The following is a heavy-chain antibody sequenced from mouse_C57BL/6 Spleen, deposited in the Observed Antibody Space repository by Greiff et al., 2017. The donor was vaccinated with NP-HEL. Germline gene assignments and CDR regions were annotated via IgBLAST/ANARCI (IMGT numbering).Heavy chain of an antibody. D-gene: IGHD1-1*01. J-gene: IGHJ2*01. CDR3: ARIKKIVATYVDY. V-gene: IGHV1S81*02. CDR1: GYTFTSYW. CDR2: TNPTNGRT. Sequence: VQLQQSGAELVKAGASVKMSCKASGYTFTSYWMHWVKQRLGQGLEWFAETNPTNGRTYYNEKFKSKATLTVDKSSSTAYMLLSGPTFEDSAVYYCARIKKIVATYVDYWGQGTTLTASS.